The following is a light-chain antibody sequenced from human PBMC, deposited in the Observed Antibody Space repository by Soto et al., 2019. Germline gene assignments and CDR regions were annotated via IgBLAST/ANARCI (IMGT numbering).Light chain of an antibody. CDR1: QSVSNK. CDR3: QQYNNWPQT. Sequence: IVMTQSPATLSVSPGERDTLSCRASQSVSNKLAWYQQKPGQAPRLLIYAASRRATGILARFSGSGSGTDFTLTIDSLQSEDFAVYYCQQYNNWPQTFGQGTKV. J-gene: IGKJ1*01. CDR2: AAS. V-gene: IGKV3-15*01.